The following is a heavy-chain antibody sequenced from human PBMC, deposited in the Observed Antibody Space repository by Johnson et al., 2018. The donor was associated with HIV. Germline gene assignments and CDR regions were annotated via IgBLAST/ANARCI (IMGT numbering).Heavy chain of an antibody. CDR3: AREALTYYDSSGSYYPVHDAFDI. Sequence: VQLVASGGGLIQPGGSLRLSCAASGFTVSSNYMSWFRQAPGKGLEWVSVLYSGGGTYYADSVKGRFTISRDNSKNSLYVQMNSLRGDDTALYYCAREALTYYDSSGSYYPVHDAFDIWGLGTLVTVSS. V-gene: IGHV3-53*01. D-gene: IGHD3-10*01. CDR2: LYSGGGT. CDR1: GFTVSSNY. J-gene: IGHJ3*02.